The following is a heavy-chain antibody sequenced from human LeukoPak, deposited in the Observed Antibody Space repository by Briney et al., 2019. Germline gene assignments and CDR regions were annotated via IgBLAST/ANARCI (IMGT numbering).Heavy chain of an antibody. V-gene: IGHV4-59*01. CDR1: GVSISSYY. CDR3: ASDSSGSHLYYYGMDV. D-gene: IGHD3-22*01. CDR2: IYYSGST. Sequence: SGTLSLTCTVSGVSISSYYWSWIRQPPGKGLEWIGYIYYSGSTNYNPSLKSRVTISVDTSKNQFSLKLSSVTAADTAVYYCASDSSGSHLYYYGMDVWGQGTTVTVSS. J-gene: IGHJ6*02.